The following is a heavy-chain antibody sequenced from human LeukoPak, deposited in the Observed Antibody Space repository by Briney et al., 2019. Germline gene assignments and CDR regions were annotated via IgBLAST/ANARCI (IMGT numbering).Heavy chain of an antibody. D-gene: IGHD2-8*01. CDR2: INPNSGGT. CDR3: ARPYCTNGVCYFNY. V-gene: IGHV1-2*02. Sequence: GASVKVSCKASGYTFTGYYMHWVRQAPGQGLEWMGWINPNSGGTNYAQKFQGRVTMTRDTSISTAYMELSRLRSEDTALYYCARPYCTNGVCYFNYWGQGTLVTVSS. CDR1: GYTFTGYY. J-gene: IGHJ4*02.